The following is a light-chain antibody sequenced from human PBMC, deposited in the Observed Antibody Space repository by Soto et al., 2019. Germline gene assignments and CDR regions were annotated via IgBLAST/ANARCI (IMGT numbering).Light chain of an antibody. CDR3: QHYNSYSEA. Sequence: DIQMTQSPSTLSASVGDRVTITCRASQSISSYLNWYQQKPGKAPKLLIYAASSFQSGVPSRFSGSGSGTEFTLTISSLQPDDFATYYCQHYNSYSEAFGQGTTGDIK. V-gene: IGKV1-5*01. CDR1: QSISSY. J-gene: IGKJ1*01. CDR2: AAS.